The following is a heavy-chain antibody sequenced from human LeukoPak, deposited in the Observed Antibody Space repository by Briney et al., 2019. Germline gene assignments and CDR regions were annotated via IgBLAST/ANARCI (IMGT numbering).Heavy chain of an antibody. J-gene: IGHJ4*02. CDR1: GFTFSSYA. CDR3: AKGLRFLVWLHDY. D-gene: IGHD3-3*01. Sequence: GGSLRLSCAASGFTFSSYAMSWVRQAPGKGLEWVSAISGSGGSTYYADSVKGRFTISRDNSKDTLYLQMNSLRAEDTAVYYCAKGLRFLVWLHDYWGQGTLVTVSS. CDR2: ISGSGGST. V-gene: IGHV3-23*01.